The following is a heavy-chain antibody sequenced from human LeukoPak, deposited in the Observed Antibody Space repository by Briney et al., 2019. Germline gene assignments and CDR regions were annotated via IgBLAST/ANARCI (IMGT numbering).Heavy chain of an antibody. Sequence: GGSLRLSCSASGFTFITYAMHWVRQAPGKGLKYVSGISCGGGSTYYADSVKGRFTISRDNSKNTLYLQMSSLRVEDTAVYYCVKVDNYGGGAFDIWGQGTMVTVSS. V-gene: IGHV3-64D*06. CDR3: VKVDNYGGGAFDI. CDR1: GFTFITYA. D-gene: IGHD2-2*03. CDR2: ISCGGGST. J-gene: IGHJ3*02.